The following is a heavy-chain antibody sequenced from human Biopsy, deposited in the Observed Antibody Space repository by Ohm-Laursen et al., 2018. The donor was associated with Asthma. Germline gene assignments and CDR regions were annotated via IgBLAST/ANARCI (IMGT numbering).Heavy chain of an antibody. J-gene: IGHJ4*02. CDR1: GGSMNSDY. CDR2: SSYSGFR. CDR3: ARDQGDSKFDY. Sequence: SDTLSLTCTFSGGSMNSDYWSWIRQPPGKGLEWIGLSSYSGFRKYNPSLKSRVTISVDTSKNQLSLNLTSVIAADTAVYYCARDQGDSKFDYWGQGILVTVSS. V-gene: IGHV4-59*07. D-gene: IGHD3-16*01.